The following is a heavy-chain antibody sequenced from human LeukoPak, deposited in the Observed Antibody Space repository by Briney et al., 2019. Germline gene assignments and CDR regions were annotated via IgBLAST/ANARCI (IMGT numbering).Heavy chain of an antibody. V-gene: IGHV4-59*01. Sequence: SETLSLTCTVSGGSISSYYWSWIRQPPGKGLEWIGYIYYSGSTNYNPSLKSRVTISVDGSKNQFSLKLSSVTAADTAVYYCARDTSGYGYTDYWGQGTLVTVSS. CDR1: GGSISSYY. J-gene: IGHJ4*02. D-gene: IGHD5-12*01. CDR3: ARDTSGYGYTDY. CDR2: IYYSGST.